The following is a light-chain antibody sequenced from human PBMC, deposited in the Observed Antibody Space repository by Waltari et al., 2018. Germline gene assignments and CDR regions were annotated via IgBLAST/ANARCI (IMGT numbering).Light chain of an antibody. Sequence: QSVLTQPPSVSAAPGPKVTISCSGDGSNIGNNYVSWYQQFPGTAPKLLIYDNNTRPSGIPDRFSGSKSGTSATLVITGLHTGDEANYYCGTWDTSLSKVFGGGTKLTVL. CDR3: GTWDTSLSKV. J-gene: IGLJ2*01. CDR2: DNN. CDR1: GSNIGNNY. V-gene: IGLV1-51*01.